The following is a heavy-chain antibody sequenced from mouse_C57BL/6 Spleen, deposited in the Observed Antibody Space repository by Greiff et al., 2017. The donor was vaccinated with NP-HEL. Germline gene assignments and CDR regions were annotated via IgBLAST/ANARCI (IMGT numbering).Heavy chain of an antibody. J-gene: IGHJ2*01. Sequence: QVQLKESGPELVKPGASVTLSCKASGYTFTSYDINWVKQRPGQGLEWIGWIYPRDGSTKYNEKFKGKATLTVDTSSSTAYMELHSLTSEDSAVYFCARGDYFDYWGQGTTLTVSS. V-gene: IGHV1-85*01. CDR1: GYTFTSYD. CDR2: IYPRDGST. CDR3: ARGDYFDY.